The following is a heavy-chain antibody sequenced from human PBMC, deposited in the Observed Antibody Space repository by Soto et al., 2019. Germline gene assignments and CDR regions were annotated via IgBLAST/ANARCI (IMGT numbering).Heavy chain of an antibody. Sequence: ASVKVSCKASGFTFTGSAMRWVRQARGQRLEWIGWIVVGSGNTNYAQKFQERVTITRDMSTSTAYMELSSLRSEDTAVYYCAASFTVTTDAFDIWGQGTMVTVSS. CDR1: GFTFTGSA. V-gene: IGHV1-58*02. D-gene: IGHD4-17*01. CDR2: IVVGSGNT. CDR3: AASFTVTTDAFDI. J-gene: IGHJ3*02.